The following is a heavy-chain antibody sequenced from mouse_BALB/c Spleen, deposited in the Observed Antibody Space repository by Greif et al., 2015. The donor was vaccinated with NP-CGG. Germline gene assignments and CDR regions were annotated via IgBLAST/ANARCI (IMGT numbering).Heavy chain of an antibody. Sequence: EVQLVESGPGLVKPSQSLSLTCTVTGYSITSDYAWNWIRQFPGNKLEWMGYISYSGSTSYNPSLKSRISITRDTSKNQFFLQLNSVTTEDTATYYCAIHYGYDDGYYFDYWGQGTTLTVSS. D-gene: IGHD2-2*01. CDR2: ISYSGST. V-gene: IGHV3-2*02. CDR1: GYSITSDYA. CDR3: AIHYGYDDGYYFDY. J-gene: IGHJ2*01.